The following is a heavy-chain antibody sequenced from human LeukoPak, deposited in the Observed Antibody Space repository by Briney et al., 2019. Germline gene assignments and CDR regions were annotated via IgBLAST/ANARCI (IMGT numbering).Heavy chain of an antibody. Sequence: GGSLRLSCAASGFTFTTYWMHWVRQAPGKGLEWVSVIYSGGSTYYADSVKGRSTISRDNSKNTLFLQMNSLRAEDTAVYYCARSNCNSCYRGVWYYFDYWGQGALVTVSS. J-gene: IGHJ4*02. CDR1: GFTFTTYW. V-gene: IGHV3-66*01. CDR2: IYSGGST. D-gene: IGHD1/OR15-1a*01. CDR3: ARSNCNSCYRGVWYYFDY.